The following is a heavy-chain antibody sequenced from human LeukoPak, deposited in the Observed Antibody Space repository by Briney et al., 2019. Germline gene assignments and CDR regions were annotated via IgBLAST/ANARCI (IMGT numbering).Heavy chain of an antibody. D-gene: IGHD5-24*01. CDR3: ARDLNYNLDF. CDR2: IDNDGGT. CDR1: GFIFSTYS. V-gene: IGHV3-74*01. Sequence: PGGSLRLSCAPSGFIFSTYSMNWVREAPGKGLEWVSRIDNDGGTSYADSVKGRFTITRDNAKNTLYLQMNSLRAEDTALYYCARDLNYNLDFWGQGTLVTVSS. J-gene: IGHJ4*02.